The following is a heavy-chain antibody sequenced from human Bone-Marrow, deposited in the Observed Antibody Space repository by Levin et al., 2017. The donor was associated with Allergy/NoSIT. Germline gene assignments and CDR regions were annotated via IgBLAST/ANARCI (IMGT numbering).Heavy chain of an antibody. CDR2: MSGGGGKS. J-gene: IGHJ4*02. CDR1: GFIFRSYA. V-gene: IGHV3-48*01. CDR3: ARDLSGSFYFDY. D-gene: IGHD3-3*01. Sequence: GGSLRLSCATSGFIFRSYAMNWVRQAPGKGLEWVSYMSGGGGKSYYADSVRGRFTIYRDDAESSLYLQMNSLRAEDTAVYYCARDLSGSFYFDYWGQGTVVTVSS.